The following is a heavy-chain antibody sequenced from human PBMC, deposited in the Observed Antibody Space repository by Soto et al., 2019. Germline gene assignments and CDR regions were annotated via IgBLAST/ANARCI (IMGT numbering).Heavy chain of an antibody. CDR1: GYTFTGYY. J-gene: IGHJ4*02. CDR2: INPNSGGT. CDR3: ARAVYGSGSYSWYYFDY. Sequence: GASVKVSCKASGYTFTGYYMHWVRQAPGQGLEWMGWINPNSGGTNYAQKFQGWVTMTRDTSISTAHMELSRLRSDDTAVYYCARAVYGSGSYSWYYFDYWGQGTLVTVSS. V-gene: IGHV1-2*04. D-gene: IGHD3-10*01.